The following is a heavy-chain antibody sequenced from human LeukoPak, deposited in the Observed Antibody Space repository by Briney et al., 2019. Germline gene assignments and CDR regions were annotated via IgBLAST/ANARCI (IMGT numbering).Heavy chain of an antibody. V-gene: IGHV4-4*08. Sequence: SETLSLTCTVSGGSISSYYWSWIRQPPGKGLEWIGRIYTSGSTNYNPSLRGRVTISVDTSKNQFSLKLRSVTAADTAVYYCARREAQPMWGQGTMVTVSS. CDR2: IYTSGST. CDR1: GGSISSYY. CDR3: ARREAQPM. J-gene: IGHJ3*02. D-gene: IGHD2-2*01.